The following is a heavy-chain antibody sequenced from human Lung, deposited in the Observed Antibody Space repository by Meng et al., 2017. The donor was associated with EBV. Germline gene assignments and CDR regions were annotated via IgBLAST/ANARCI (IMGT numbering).Heavy chain of an antibody. CDR2: IYYSGST. CDR1: GGSIRFGDYY. CDR3: ATTTVRGVNWIDP. Sequence: QLHESCPGWVNPSPTLSLPCTVFGGSIRFGDYYWSWIRQPPGKGLEWIGYIYYSGSTYYNPSLKSRVTISVDTSKNQFSLNLSFVTAADTAVYYCATTTVRGVNWIDPWGQGTLVTVSS. J-gene: IGHJ5*02. D-gene: IGHD3-10*01. V-gene: IGHV4-31*03.